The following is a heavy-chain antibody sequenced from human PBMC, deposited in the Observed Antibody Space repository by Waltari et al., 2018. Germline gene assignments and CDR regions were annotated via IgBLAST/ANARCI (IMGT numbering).Heavy chain of an antibody. Sequence: QVKLQESGPGLVKPSGNLSLTCAVSGESVTNSYWWSWVRQAPGRGLEWIGQIHGSGRTNYNPSLESRVTVSLDTSNNHFSLRVTSATAADTAVYFCARDRGRGLYLESWGQGTLVTVSP. CDR2: IHGSGRT. CDR1: GESVTNSYW. D-gene: IGHD2-15*01. V-gene: IGHV4-4*02. CDR3: ARDRGRGLYLES. J-gene: IGHJ4*02.